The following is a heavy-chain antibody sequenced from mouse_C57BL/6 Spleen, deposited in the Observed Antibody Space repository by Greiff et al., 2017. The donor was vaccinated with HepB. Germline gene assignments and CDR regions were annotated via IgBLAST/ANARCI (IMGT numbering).Heavy chain of an antibody. Sequence: EVKLMESGPGLVKPSQSLSLTCSVTGYSITSGYYWNWIRQFPGNKLEWMGYISYDGSNNYNPSLKNRISITRDTSKNQFFLKLNSVTTEDTATYYCAREDYGSGFAYWGQGTLVTVSA. V-gene: IGHV3-6*01. CDR1: GYSITSGYY. CDR2: ISYDGSN. CDR3: AREDYGSGFAY. D-gene: IGHD1-1*01. J-gene: IGHJ3*01.